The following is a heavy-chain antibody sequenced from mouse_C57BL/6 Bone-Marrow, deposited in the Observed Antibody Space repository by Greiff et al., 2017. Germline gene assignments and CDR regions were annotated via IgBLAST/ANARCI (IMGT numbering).Heavy chain of an antibody. D-gene: IGHD3-3*01. CDR2: ISDGGGYT. CDR1: GFTFSSYA. V-gene: IGHV5-4*01. CDR3: ARAGTRSWFAY. Sequence: EVQRVESGGGLVKPGGSLKLSCAASGFTFSSYAMSWVRQTPEKRLEWVATISDGGGYTYYPDNVKGRFTISRDNAKNNPYLQMSHLTSEDTAMYYCARAGTRSWFAYWGQGTLVTVSA. J-gene: IGHJ3*01.